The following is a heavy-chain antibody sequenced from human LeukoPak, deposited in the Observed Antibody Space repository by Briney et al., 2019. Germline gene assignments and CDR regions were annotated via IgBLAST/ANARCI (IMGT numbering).Heavy chain of an antibody. J-gene: IGHJ4*02. CDR3: ARGSDILTAKAGFDY. CDR1: GLTFSSYG. Sequence: PGGSLRLSCAASGLTFSSYGMHWVRQAPGKGLEWVAVIWYDGSNKYYADSVKGRFTISRDNSKNTLYLQMNSLRAEDTAVYYCARGSDILTAKAGFDYWGQGTLVTVSS. D-gene: IGHD3-9*01. CDR2: IWYDGSNK. V-gene: IGHV3-33*01.